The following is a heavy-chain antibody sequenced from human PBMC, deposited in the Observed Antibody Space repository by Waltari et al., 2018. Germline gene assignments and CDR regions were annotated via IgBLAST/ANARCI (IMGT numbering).Heavy chain of an antibody. CDR3: AKDLTTVTSYYFDY. CDR2: ISVSGVGT. Sequence: EVQLLESGGGLVQPGGSLRLSCAASGFSLSSYAMSWVRQAPGKGLQWVSGISVSGVGTYYAESVKGRFTISRDNSKNTLYLQMNSLRAEDTAVYYCAKDLTTVTSYYFDYWGQGTLVTVSS. CDR1: GFSLSSYA. J-gene: IGHJ4*02. D-gene: IGHD4-17*01. V-gene: IGHV3-23*01.